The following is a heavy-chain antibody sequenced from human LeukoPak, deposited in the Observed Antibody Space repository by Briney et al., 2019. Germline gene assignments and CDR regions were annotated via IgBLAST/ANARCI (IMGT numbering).Heavy chain of an antibody. D-gene: IGHD2-15*01. Sequence: SVKVSCKASVGTFSSYAISWVRQAPGQGLERMGRIIPIFGTAHNAQKFQGRVTITPDKSPSTPYMERSTLRAEDTPAYYCVRDPLYCSGGSCHNWFDPWGQGTPVTVSS. CDR1: VGTFSSYA. J-gene: IGHJ5*02. CDR3: VRDPLYCSGGSCHNWFDP. CDR2: IIPIFGTA. V-gene: IGHV1-69*06.